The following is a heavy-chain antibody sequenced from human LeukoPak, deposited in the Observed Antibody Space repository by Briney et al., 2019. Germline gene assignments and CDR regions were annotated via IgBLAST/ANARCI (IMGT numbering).Heavy chain of an antibody. Sequence: GASLRLSCAASGFTFSSYAMSWVRQAPGKGLEWVSAISGSGGSTYYADYVKGRFTISRDNSKNTLYLQMNSLRAEDTAVYYCAKSRTRSSWIDYWGQGTLVTVSS. D-gene: IGHD6-13*01. CDR3: AKSRTRSSWIDY. V-gene: IGHV3-23*01. CDR2: ISGSGGST. J-gene: IGHJ4*02. CDR1: GFTFSSYA.